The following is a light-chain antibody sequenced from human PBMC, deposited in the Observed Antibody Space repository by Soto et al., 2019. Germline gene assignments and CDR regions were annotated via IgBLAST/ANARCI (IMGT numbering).Light chain of an antibody. Sequence: QSVLTEPASVSGSPGQSITISCTGTSSDVGSYDLVSWYQQPPGKAPKLMIYEDTKRPSGISTRFSGSKSSNAASLTISGLQAEDEADYYCCSYAGSGTFVFGTGTKVTVL. V-gene: IGLV2-23*01. CDR2: EDT. CDR3: CSYAGSGTFV. CDR1: SSDVGSYDL. J-gene: IGLJ1*01.